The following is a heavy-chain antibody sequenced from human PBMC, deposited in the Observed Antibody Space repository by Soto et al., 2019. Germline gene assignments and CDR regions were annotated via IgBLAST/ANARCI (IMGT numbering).Heavy chain of an antibody. J-gene: IGHJ4*02. D-gene: IGHD5-12*01. CDR3: ARGDVEMATISKITLDY. Sequence: QVQLVQSGAEVQKPGSSVKVSCKASGGTFSSYAISWVRQAPGQGLEWMGGIIPIFGTAHYAQKFQGRVTITAHESTSIAYKELSSLRSEDTAVYYCARGDVEMATISKITLDYWGQGTLVTVSS. V-gene: IGHV1-69*01. CDR1: GGTFSSYA. CDR2: IIPIFGTA.